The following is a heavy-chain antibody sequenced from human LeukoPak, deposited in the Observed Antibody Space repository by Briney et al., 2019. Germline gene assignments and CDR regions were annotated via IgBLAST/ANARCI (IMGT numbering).Heavy chain of an antibody. V-gene: IGHV4-31*03. J-gene: IGHJ4*02. CDR3: ARGRDYGDYSPHSDY. Sequence: SETLSLTCTVSGGSISSGGYYWSWIRQHPGKGLEWIGYIYYSGSTYYNPSLKSRVTLSVDTSKNQFSLKLSSVTAADTAVYYCARGRDYGDYSPHSDYWGQGTLVTVSS. D-gene: IGHD4-17*01. CDR1: GGSISSGGYY. CDR2: IYYSGST.